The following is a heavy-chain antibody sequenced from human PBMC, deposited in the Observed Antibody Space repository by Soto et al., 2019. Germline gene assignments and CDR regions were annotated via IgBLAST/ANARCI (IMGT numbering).Heavy chain of an antibody. CDR3: TRAVAVDY. CDR1: GFTFGDYA. Sequence: EAQLVESGGGLVQPGRSLRLSCTASGFTFGDYAMSWVRQAPGKGLEWVGFIRSKAYGGTTEYAASVKGRFTISRDDSKSIAYLQMNSLKTEDTAVYYCTRAVAVDYWGQGTLVTVSS. J-gene: IGHJ4*02. D-gene: IGHD6-19*01. V-gene: IGHV3-49*04. CDR2: IRSKAYGGTT.